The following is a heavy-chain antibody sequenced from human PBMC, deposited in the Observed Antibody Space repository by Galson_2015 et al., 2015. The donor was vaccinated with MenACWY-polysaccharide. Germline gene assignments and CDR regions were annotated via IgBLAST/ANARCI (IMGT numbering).Heavy chain of an antibody. J-gene: IGHJ4*02. V-gene: IGHV3-23*01. CDR1: GLTFSSYG. D-gene: IGHD3-10*01. CDR2: LSPTTGNT. Sequence: SLRLSCAGSGLTFSSYGMGWVRQAPGKGLEWVSGLSPTTGNTYYADSVRGRFTISRDNSKNTLYPQMDSLRAEDTALYYCAKGAAHYGSGSYYDYWGQGTQVTVSS. CDR3: AKGAAHYGSGSYYDY.